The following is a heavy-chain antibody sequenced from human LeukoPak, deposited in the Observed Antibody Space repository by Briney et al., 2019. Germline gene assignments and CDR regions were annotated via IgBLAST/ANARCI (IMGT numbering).Heavy chain of an antibody. CDR2: IYSGGST. J-gene: IGHJ4*02. Sequence: GGSLRLSCAASGFTVSSNYMSWVRQAPGKGLEWVSVIYSGGSTYYADSVKGRFTISRDNSKNTLYLQMNSLRAEDTAVYYCARARYDFWSGYSYYFDYRGQGTLVTVSS. V-gene: IGHV3-53*01. CDR1: GFTVSSNY. D-gene: IGHD3-3*01. CDR3: ARARYDFWSGYSYYFDY.